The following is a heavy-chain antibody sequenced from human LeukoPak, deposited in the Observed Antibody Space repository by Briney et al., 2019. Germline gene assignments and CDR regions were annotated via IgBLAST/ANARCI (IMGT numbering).Heavy chain of an antibody. CDR2: ISAYNGNT. J-gene: IGHJ3*02. CDR3: ARRLRAAFDI. CDR1: GYTFTSYG. Sequence: GASVKVSCKSSGYTFTSYGISWVRQAPGQGIEWMGWISAYNGNTNYAQKLQGRVTMTTDTSTSKAYMELRSLRSDDSAVYYCARRLRAAFDIWGQGTMVTVSS. V-gene: IGHV1-18*01.